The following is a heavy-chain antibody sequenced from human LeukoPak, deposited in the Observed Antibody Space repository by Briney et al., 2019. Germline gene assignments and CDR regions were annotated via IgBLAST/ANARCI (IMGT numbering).Heavy chain of an antibody. CDR3: ARGLSGYSSGWDAFDI. V-gene: IGHV4-59*01. CDR1: GGSISSYY. J-gene: IGHJ3*02. D-gene: IGHD6-19*01. Sequence: SETLSLTCTVSGGSISSYYWSWIRQPPGKGLEWIGYIYYSGSTNYNPSLKSRVTISVDTSKNQFSLRLSSVTAADTAVYYCARGLSGYSSGWDAFDIWGHGTMVTVSS. CDR2: IYYSGST.